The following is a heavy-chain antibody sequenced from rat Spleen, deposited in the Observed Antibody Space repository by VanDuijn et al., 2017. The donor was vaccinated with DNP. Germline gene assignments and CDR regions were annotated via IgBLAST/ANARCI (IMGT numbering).Heavy chain of an antibody. J-gene: IGHJ4*01. D-gene: IGHD4-3*01. Sequence: EVQLVESGGGPVQPGRSLKLSCAASGFTFNDYYMAWVRQVPTKGLEWVATISDDGITTYYRDFVKGRFTISRDNAKGTLYLQMDSLRSEDTATYYCARHRFGGPYVMDAWGQGASVTVSS. CDR3: ARHRFGGPYVMDA. V-gene: IGHV5-7*01. CDR1: GFTFNDYY. CDR2: ISDDGITT.